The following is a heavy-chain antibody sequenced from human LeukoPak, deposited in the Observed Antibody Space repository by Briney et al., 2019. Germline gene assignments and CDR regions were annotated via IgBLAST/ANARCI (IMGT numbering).Heavy chain of an antibody. Sequence: GASVKVSCKASGYTFTSYYMHWVRQAPGQGLEWMGGIIPIFGTANYAQKFQGRVTITADESTSTAYMELSSLRSEDTAVYYCARGPVDTAMGGRSYYYYYYGMDVWGQGTTVTVSS. V-gene: IGHV1-69*13. J-gene: IGHJ6*02. CDR3: ARGPVDTAMGGRSYYYYYYGMDV. CDR1: GYTFTSYY. D-gene: IGHD5-18*01. CDR2: IIPIFGTA.